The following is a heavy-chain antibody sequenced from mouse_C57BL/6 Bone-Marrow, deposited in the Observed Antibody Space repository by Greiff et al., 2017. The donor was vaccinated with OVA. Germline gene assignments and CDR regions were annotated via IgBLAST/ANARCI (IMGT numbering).Heavy chain of an antibody. CDR3: AREEGYDEDYAMDY. Sequence: QVQLQQSGAELVRPGASVKLSCKASGYTFTDYYINWVKQRPGQGLEWIARIYPGSGNTYYNEKFKGKATLTAEKSSSTAYMQLSSLTSEDSAVYFCAREEGYDEDYAMDYWGQGTSVTVSS. CDR2: IYPGSGNT. J-gene: IGHJ4*01. V-gene: IGHV1-76*01. D-gene: IGHD2-2*01. CDR1: GYTFTDYY.